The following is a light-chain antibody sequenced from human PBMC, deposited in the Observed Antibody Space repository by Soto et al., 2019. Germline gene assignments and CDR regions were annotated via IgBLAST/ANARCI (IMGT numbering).Light chain of an antibody. CDR3: SSYTSSSTLDWV. V-gene: IGLV2-14*01. Sequence: QSVLTQPPSASGSPGQSVTISCTGTPSDVGGYNSVSWYQQYPGKAPKLMIYDVSNRPSGVSNRFSGSKSGNTASLTISGLQAEDEADYYCSSYTSSSTLDWVFGGGTKLTVL. CDR1: PSDVGGYNS. CDR2: DVS. J-gene: IGLJ3*02.